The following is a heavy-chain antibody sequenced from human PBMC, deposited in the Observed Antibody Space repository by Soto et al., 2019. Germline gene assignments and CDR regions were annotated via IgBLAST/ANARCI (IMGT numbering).Heavy chain of an antibody. V-gene: IGHV4-34*01. Sequence: SETMCVTSAVDGGYFSGYYWSWIRKKPGKGLEWIGEINHSGSTNYNPSLKSRVTISVDTSKNQFSLKLSSVTAADTAVYYCARDHPAAQERRKAVDVWGKGTTVTVPQ. D-gene: IGHD1-1*01. CDR2: INHSGST. J-gene: IGHJ6*04. CDR1: GGYFSGYY. CDR3: ARDHPAAQERRKAVDV.